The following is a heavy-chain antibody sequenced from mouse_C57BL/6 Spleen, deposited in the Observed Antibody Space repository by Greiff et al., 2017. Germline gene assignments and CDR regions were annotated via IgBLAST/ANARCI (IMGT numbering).Heavy chain of an antibody. J-gene: IGHJ4*01. CDR1: GYTFTSYG. V-gene: IGHV1-81*01. D-gene: IGHD1-1*01. CDR2: TYPRSGNT. CDR3: ARSTYGSSYEDARDY. Sequence: QVQLQQSGAELARPGASVKLSCKASGYTFTSYGISWVKQRTGQGLEWIGETYPRSGNTYYNEKFKGKAPLTADKSSSTAYMELRSLTSEDSAVYFCARSTYGSSYEDARDYWGQGTSVTVSS.